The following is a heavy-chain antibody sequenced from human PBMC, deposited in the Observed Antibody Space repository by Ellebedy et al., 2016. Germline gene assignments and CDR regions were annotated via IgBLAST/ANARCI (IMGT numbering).Heavy chain of an antibody. Sequence: GESLKISXAASGFTVSSNYMSWVRQAPGKGLEWVSVIYSGGSTYYADSVKGRFTISRDNSKNTLYLQMNSLRAEDTAVYYCARLYSRNERNPFDYWGQGTLVTVSS. CDR3: ARLYSRNERNPFDY. CDR2: IYSGGST. V-gene: IGHV3-66*01. CDR1: GFTVSSNY. J-gene: IGHJ4*02. D-gene: IGHD1-14*01.